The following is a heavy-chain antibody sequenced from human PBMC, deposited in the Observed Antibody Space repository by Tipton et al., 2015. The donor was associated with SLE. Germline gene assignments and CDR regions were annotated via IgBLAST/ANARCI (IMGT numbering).Heavy chain of an antibody. V-gene: IGHV3-48*01. CDR2: ISSSSSTI. J-gene: IGHJ6*02. Sequence: SLRLSCAASGFTFSSYSMNWVRQAPGKGLEWVSCISSSSSTIYYADSVKGRFTISRDNAKNSLYLQMNSLRAEDTAVYYCASPSSIYYGGKRGIGDYYYYGMDVWGQGTTATVSS. CDR1: GFTFSSYS. CDR3: ASPSSIYYGGKRGIGDYYYYGMDV. D-gene: IGHD4-23*01.